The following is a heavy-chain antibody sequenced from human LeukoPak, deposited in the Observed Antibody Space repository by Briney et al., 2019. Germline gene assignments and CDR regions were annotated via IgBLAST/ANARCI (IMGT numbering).Heavy chain of an antibody. D-gene: IGHD5-12*01. CDR3: ARGGRVVAKGGYYYYYYMDV. V-gene: IGHV4-61*02. CDR2: IYTSGST. Sequence: SETLSLTCTVSGGSISSGSYYWSWIRQPAGKGLEWIGRIYTSGSTNYNPSLKSRVTISVDTSKNQFSLKLSSVTAADTAVYYCARGGRVVAKGGYYYYYYMDVWGKGTTVTVSS. J-gene: IGHJ6*03. CDR1: GGSISSGSYY.